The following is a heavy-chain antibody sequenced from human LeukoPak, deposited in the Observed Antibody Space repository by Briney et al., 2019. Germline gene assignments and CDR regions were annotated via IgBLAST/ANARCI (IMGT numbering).Heavy chain of an antibody. D-gene: IGHD2-21*02. J-gene: IGHJ3*02. CDR2: IYGGGST. CDR1: GFTVSSNY. V-gene: IGHV3-53*01. CDR3: ARAMYCGGDCWGAFDI. Sequence: GSLRLSCAASGFTVSSNYMSWVRQAPGKGLEWVSVIYGGGSTYYADSVKGRFTISRYNSKNTLYLQMNSLRAEDTAVYYCARAMYCGGDCWGAFDIWGQGTMVTVSS.